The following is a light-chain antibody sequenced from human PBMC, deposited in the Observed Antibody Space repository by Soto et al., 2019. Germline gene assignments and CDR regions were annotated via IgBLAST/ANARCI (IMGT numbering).Light chain of an antibody. V-gene: IGLV1-40*01. CDR3: QSYDSSLSGYGV. Sequence: QSVLTQPPSVYGAPGQRVTISCTGSSSNIGAGYDVHWYQQLPGTAPKLLIYGNSNRPSGVPDRFSGSKSGTSASLAITGLQAEDEADYYCQSYDSSLSGYGVFGGGTKLTVL. J-gene: IGLJ3*02. CDR2: GNS. CDR1: SSNIGAGYD.